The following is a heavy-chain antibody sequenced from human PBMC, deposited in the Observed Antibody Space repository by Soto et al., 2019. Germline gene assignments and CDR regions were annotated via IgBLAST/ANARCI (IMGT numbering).Heavy chain of an antibody. J-gene: IGHJ6*02. CDR1: GGFTSSYY. CDR3: ARGYGWGSYYNVFYYNYGMDV. D-gene: IGHD3-10*01. V-gene: IGHV4-4*07. CDR2: LSTSGST. Sequence: LSLTCTVSGGFTSSYYWSWIRQPAGTGLEWIGRLSTSGSTNYKPSLKSRASMCVDTSKNQSSLKLRRVTAADTAGYYCARGYGWGSYYNVFYYNYGMDVWGQGTTVAISS.